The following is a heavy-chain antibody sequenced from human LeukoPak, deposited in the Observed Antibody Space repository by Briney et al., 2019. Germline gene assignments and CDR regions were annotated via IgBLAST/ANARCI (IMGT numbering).Heavy chain of an antibody. J-gene: IGHJ4*02. D-gene: IGHD6-13*01. Sequence: PGGSLRLSCAASGFTFCSYAMHWVRQAPGKGLEWVAVISYDGSNKYYADSVKGRFTISRDNSKNTLYLQMNSLRAEDTAVYYCAKTWAGQQLVPFDYWGQGTLVTVSS. CDR2: ISYDGSNK. V-gene: IGHV3-30-3*02. CDR1: GFTFCSYA. CDR3: AKTWAGQQLVPFDY.